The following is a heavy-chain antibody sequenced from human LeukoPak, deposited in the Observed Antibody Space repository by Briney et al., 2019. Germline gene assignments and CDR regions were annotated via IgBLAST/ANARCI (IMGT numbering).Heavy chain of an antibody. CDR2: ISSSSSYI. CDR1: GFTFSSYS. Sequence: GGSLRLSCAASGFTFSSYSMNWVRQAPGKGLEWVSSISSSSSYIYYADSVKGRFTISRDNAKNSLCLQMNSLRAEDTAVYYCARDNGYSYKNWFDPWGQGTLVTVSS. V-gene: IGHV3-21*01. CDR3: ARDNGYSYKNWFDP. J-gene: IGHJ5*02. D-gene: IGHD5-18*01.